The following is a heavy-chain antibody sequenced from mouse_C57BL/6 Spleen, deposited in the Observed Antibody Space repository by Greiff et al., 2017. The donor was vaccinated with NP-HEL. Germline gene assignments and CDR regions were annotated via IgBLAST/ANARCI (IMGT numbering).Heavy chain of an antibody. D-gene: IGHD2-3*01. CDR2: INPYNGGT. J-gene: IGHJ1*03. Sequence: EVQLQQSGPVLVKPGASVKMSCKASGYTFTDYYMNWVKQSHGKSLEWIGVINPYNGGTSYNQKFKGKATLTVDKSSSTAYMELNSLTSEDSAVYYCARSRDGYSWYFDVWGTGTTVTVSS. CDR1: GYTFTDYY. CDR3: ARSRDGYSWYFDV. V-gene: IGHV1-19*01.